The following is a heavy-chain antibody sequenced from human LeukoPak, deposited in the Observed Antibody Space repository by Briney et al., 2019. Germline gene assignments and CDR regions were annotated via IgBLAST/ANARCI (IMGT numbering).Heavy chain of an antibody. CDR3: AKFMSHCSSTSCSLGYYYMDV. V-gene: IGHV3-23*01. CDR1: GFTFSSYA. Sequence: GGSLRLSCAASGFTFSSYAMSWVRQAPGKGLAWVSAIRGSGGTTYYADSVKGLFTISRDNSKDTLYLQMNSLRAEDPALYYCAKFMSHCSSTSCSLGYYYMDVWGKGTTVTVSS. J-gene: IGHJ6*03. CDR2: IRGSGGTT. D-gene: IGHD2-2*01.